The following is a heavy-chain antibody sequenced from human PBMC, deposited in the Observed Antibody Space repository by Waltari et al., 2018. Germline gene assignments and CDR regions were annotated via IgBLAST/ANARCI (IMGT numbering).Heavy chain of an antibody. V-gene: IGHV3-53*01. CDR2: LYSSGDT. CDR3: ASGNLESSGYYNF. J-gene: IGHJ4*02. D-gene: IGHD5-12*01. CDR1: GLSVRTSY. Sequence: EVQLVQSGGGLMQPGVSLRLSCAASGLSVRTSYMAWVRRGPGKGLEWVSLLYSSGDTHYADSVTGRFTVSRDDSHNTLFLKMSGLRAEDTAVYYCASGNLESSGYYNFWGQGTLVTVSS.